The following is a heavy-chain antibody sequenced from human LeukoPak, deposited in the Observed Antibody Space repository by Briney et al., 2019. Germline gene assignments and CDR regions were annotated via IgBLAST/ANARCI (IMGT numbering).Heavy chain of an antibody. CDR2: IHPGESDT. CDR1: GYTFTAYW. V-gene: IGHV5-51*01. Sequence: GESLRISCQGSGYTFTAYWIGWVRQMPGKGLEWVGIIHPGESDTRYSPSFQGQVTISADKSITTAYLQWSSLKASDTAMYYCGRHQHSGSYGAFDIWGQGTMVTVSS. J-gene: IGHJ3*02. CDR3: GRHQHSGSYGAFDI. D-gene: IGHD1-26*01.